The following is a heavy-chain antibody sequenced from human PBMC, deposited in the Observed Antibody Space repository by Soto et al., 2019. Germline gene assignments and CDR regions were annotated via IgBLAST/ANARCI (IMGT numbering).Heavy chain of an antibody. J-gene: IGHJ5*02. CDR2: IYYSGST. Sequence: SDTLSLTCTVSGGSISSYYWSWIRQPPGKGLEWIGYIYYSGSTNYNPSLKSRVTISVDTSKNQFSLKLSSVTAADTAVYYCARVKVYYGSGSYYRWFDPWGQGTLVTVS. D-gene: IGHD3-10*01. CDR1: GGSISSYY. CDR3: ARVKVYYGSGSYYRWFDP. V-gene: IGHV4-59*01.